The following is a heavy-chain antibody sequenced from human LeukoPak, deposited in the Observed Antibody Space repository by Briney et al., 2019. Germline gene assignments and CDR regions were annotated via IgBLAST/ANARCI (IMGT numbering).Heavy chain of an antibody. Sequence: PGGSLRLSCAASGFTFSSNVMSWVRRAPGKGLEWVSSITGSGGSIYYADSVKGRFTISRDNARNSLYLQMDNLRAEDTGVYYCARDFYDGFALDYWGQGTLVTVSS. CDR3: ARDFYDGFALDY. J-gene: IGHJ4*02. V-gene: IGHV3-23*01. CDR2: ITGSGGSI. CDR1: GFTFSSNV. D-gene: IGHD2/OR15-2a*01.